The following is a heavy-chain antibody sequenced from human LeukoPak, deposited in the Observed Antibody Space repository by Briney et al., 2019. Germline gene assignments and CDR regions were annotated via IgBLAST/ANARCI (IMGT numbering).Heavy chain of an antibody. V-gene: IGHV1-69-2*01. CDR2: VDPEDGET. D-gene: IGHD2-2*01. CDR3: ATDAPAAIEFDY. Sequence: GASVKVSCKASGYTFTSYYMHWVRQAPGQGLEWMGLVDPEDGETIYAEKFQGRVTITADTSTDTAYMELSSLRSEDTAVYYCATDAPAAIEFDYWGQGTLVTVSS. CDR1: GYTFTSYY. J-gene: IGHJ4*02.